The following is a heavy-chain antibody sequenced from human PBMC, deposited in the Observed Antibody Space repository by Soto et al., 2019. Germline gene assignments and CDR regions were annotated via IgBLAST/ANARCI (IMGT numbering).Heavy chain of an antibody. CDR1: GGSISTYY. CDR3: ARDPSGGWYGYVGCFDP. D-gene: IGHD6-19*01. Sequence: SETLSLTCTVSGGSISTYYWTXTRQPPGKGLEWIGYIYYSGSTNYNPSLKSRVTISVDTSKNQFSLKLNSVTAADTAVYYCARDPSGGWYGYVGCFDPWGQGALVTVSS. CDR2: IYYSGST. J-gene: IGHJ5*02. V-gene: IGHV4-59*01.